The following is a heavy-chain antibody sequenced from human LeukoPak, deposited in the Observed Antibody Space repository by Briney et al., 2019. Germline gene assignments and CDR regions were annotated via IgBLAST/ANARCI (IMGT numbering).Heavy chain of an antibody. J-gene: IGHJ2*01. Sequence: GGSLRLSCAVSEFIFSNYGMCWVRQAPGKGLEWVSFIENDGSNKYYADSVRGRFTISRDNSRNTLYLQMNSLRAEDTAVYYCAKDEQQLVLNWYFDLSGRGTLVTVSS. CDR1: EFIFSNYG. CDR2: IENDGSNK. D-gene: IGHD6-13*01. V-gene: IGHV3-30*02. CDR3: AKDEQQLVLNWYFDL.